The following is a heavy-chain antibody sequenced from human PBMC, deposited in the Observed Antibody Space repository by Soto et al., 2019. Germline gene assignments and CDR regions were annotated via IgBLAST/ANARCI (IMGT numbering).Heavy chain of an antibody. CDR3: ARYRGVTTSRDWYFDL. J-gene: IGHJ2*01. CDR2: IWYDGSNK. V-gene: IGHV3-33*01. D-gene: IGHD4-17*01. Sequence: QVQLVESGGGVVQPGRSLRLSCAASGFTFSSYGMHWVRQAPGKGLEWVAVIWYDGSNKYYADSVKGRFTISRDNSKNTLYLQKNSLRAEDTAVYYCARYRGVTTSRDWYFDLWGRGTLVTVSS. CDR1: GFTFSSYG.